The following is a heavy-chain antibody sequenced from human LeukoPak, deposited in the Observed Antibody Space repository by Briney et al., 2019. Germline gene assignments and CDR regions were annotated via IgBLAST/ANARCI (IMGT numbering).Heavy chain of an antibody. D-gene: IGHD1-26*01. V-gene: IGHV3-21*01. J-gene: IGHJ3*02. Sequence: GGSLRLSCAASGFTFSTYSMNWVRQAPGKGLEWVSSISSSSIYIYYADSVKGRFTISRDNAKNSLYLQMNSLRAEDTAVYYCARDRVGGSYVFDIWGQGTMVTVSS. CDR1: GFTFSTYS. CDR3: ARDRVGGSYVFDI. CDR2: ISSSSIYI.